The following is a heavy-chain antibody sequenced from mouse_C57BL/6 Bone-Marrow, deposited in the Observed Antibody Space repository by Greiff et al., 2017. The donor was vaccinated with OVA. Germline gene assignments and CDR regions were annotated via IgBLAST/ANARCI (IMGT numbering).Heavy chain of an antibody. J-gene: IGHJ1*03. D-gene: IGHD1-1*01. Sequence: QVHVKQSGAELARPGASVKLSCKASGYTFTSYGISWVKQRTGQGLEWIGEIYPRSGNTYYNEKFKGKATLAADKSSSTAYMELRSLTSEDSAVYFCARWATVVARYFDVWGTGTTVTVSS. CDR2: IYPRSGNT. CDR3: ARWATVVARYFDV. V-gene: IGHV1-81*01. CDR1: GYTFTSYG.